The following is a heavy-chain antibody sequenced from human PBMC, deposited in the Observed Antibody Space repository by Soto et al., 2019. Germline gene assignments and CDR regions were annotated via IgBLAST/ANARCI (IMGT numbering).Heavy chain of an antibody. V-gene: IGHV3-23*01. CDR3: AKEIRLVKVAGTRTYYFDY. Sequence: GGSLRLSCAASGFTFSSYAMSWVRQAPGKGLEWVSAISGSGGSTYYADSVKGRFTISRDNSKNTLYLQMNSLRAEDTAVYYCAKEIRLVKVAGTRTYYFDYWGQGTLVTVSS. D-gene: IGHD6-19*01. CDR1: GFTFSSYA. J-gene: IGHJ4*02. CDR2: ISGSGGST.